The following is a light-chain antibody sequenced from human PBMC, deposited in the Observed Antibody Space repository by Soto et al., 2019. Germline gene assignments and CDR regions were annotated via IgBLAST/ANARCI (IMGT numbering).Light chain of an antibody. Sequence: DIQMTQSPSTLSASVGDRVTITCRASQSISNWLAWYQQKPGKAPKILIYKASTLESGVPSRFSGSGSGTEFTLTISSPQPDDFATYYCHQYYTYIYTFGQGTKLEI. J-gene: IGKJ2*01. CDR3: HQYYTYIYT. V-gene: IGKV1-5*03. CDR1: QSISNW. CDR2: KAS.